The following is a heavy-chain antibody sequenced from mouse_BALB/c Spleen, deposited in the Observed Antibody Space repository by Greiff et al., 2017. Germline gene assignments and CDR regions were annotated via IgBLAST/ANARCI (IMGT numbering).Heavy chain of an antibody. CDR3: ARDGYPYYYAMDY. CDR1: GFTFSSFG. Sequence: EVNLVESGGGLVQPGGSRKLSCAASGFTFSSFGMHWVRQAPEKGLEWVAYISSGSSTIYYADTVKGRFTISRDNPKNTLFLQMTSLRSEDTAMYYCARDGYPYYYAMDYWGQGTSVTVSS. V-gene: IGHV5-17*02. CDR2: ISSGSSTI. D-gene: IGHD2-3*01. J-gene: IGHJ4*01.